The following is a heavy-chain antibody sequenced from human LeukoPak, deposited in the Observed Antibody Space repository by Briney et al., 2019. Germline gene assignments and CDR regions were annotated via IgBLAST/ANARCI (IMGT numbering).Heavy chain of an antibody. Sequence: GESLKISCKGSGYSFTSYWIGWVRQMPGKGLEWLGIIYPGDSDTRYSPSFQGQVTISADKSISTAYLRWSSLKASDTAMYYCACAYCGGDCFGTHDAFDIWGQGTMVTVSS. CDR2: IYPGDSDT. V-gene: IGHV5-51*01. D-gene: IGHD2-21*02. J-gene: IGHJ3*02. CDR3: ACAYCGGDCFGTHDAFDI. CDR1: GYSFTSYW.